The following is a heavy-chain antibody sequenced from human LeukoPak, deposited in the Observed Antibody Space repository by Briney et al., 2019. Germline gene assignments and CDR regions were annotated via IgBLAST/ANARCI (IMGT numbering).Heavy chain of an antibody. J-gene: IGHJ5*02. CDR3: ARGLYSSSWYGRFNWFDP. V-gene: IGHV1-18*01. CDR2: ISAYNGNT. Sequence: GASVKVSCKASGYTFTSYGISWVRQAPGQGLEWMGWISAYNGNTNYAQKLQGRVTMTTDTSTSTAYMELSSLRSEDTAVYYCARGLYSSSWYGRFNWFDPWGQGTLVTVSS. D-gene: IGHD6-13*01. CDR1: GYTFTSYG.